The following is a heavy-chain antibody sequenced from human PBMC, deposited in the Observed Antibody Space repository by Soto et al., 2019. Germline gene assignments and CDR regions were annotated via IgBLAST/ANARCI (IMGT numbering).Heavy chain of an antibody. V-gene: IGHV3-23*01. CDR2: ISGSGGST. J-gene: IGHJ4*02. Sequence: GGSLRLSCAASGFTFSSYAMSWVRQAPGKGLEWVSAISGSGGSTYYADSVKGRFTISRDNSKKTLYLQMNSLRAEDTAVYYCAKDPYTTSKYCSGGSCYSGFDYWGQGTLVTVSS. CDR1: GFTFSSYA. D-gene: IGHD2-15*01. CDR3: AKDPYTTSKYCSGGSCYSGFDY.